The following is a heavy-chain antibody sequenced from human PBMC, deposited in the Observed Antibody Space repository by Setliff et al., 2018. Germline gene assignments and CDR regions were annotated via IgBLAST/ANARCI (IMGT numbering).Heavy chain of an antibody. J-gene: IGHJ4*02. CDR3: ARLFLFSGSEIYNYFDS. Sequence: SETLSLTCTVSGGSISSSLYYWSWIRQPPGEGLEWIATIYYSGTTYYNPSLKSRVTISMDTSKNQFSLKLSSVTAADTAVYYCARLFLFSGSEIYNYFDSWGQEILVTVSS. CDR1: GGSISSSLYY. D-gene: IGHD3-10*01. CDR2: IYYSGTT. V-gene: IGHV4-39*01.